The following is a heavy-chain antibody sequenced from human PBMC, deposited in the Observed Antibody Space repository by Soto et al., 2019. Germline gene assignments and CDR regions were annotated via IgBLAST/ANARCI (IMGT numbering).Heavy chain of an antibody. Sequence: PGGSLRLSCAASGFTFSSYWMSWVRQAPGKGLEWVANIKQDGSEKYYVDSVKGRFTISRDNAKNSLYLQMNGLRAEDTAVYYCARSSDDILTGYQDYWGQGTLVTVSS. CDR2: IKQDGSEK. D-gene: IGHD3-9*01. CDR3: ARSSDDILTGYQDY. J-gene: IGHJ4*02. V-gene: IGHV3-7*01. CDR1: GFTFSSYW.